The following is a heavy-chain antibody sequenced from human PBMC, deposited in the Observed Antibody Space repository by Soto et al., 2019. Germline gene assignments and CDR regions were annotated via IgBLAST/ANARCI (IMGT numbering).Heavy chain of an antibody. CDR2: IYFSGKS. J-gene: IGHJ5*02. Sequence: PSETLSLTCTVSGGSVRSSRYYWGWIRQPPGKGLECIGTIYFSGKSYYNPSLQSRVTMSVDTSKNQFSLKLSSVTAADTAVYYCARTYYYDSSGYYRGRDWFDPWGQGTLVTVSS. D-gene: IGHD3-22*01. V-gene: IGHV4-39*07. CDR1: GGSVRSSRYY. CDR3: ARTYYYDSSGYYRGRDWFDP.